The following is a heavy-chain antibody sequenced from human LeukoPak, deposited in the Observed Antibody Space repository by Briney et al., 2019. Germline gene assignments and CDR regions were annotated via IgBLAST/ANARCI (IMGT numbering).Heavy chain of an antibody. CDR2: LYGGGTT. CDR1: GFTVSSNY. CDR3: ARGPRPYYFDY. J-gene: IGHJ4*02. Sequence: GGSLRLSCAASGFTVSSNYMSWVRQAPGKGLEWVSVLYGGGTTYHADSVKGRFTISRDKSKNTLFLQMNSLRAEDTAVYCCARGPRPYYFDYWGQGTLVTVSS. V-gene: IGHV3-53*01.